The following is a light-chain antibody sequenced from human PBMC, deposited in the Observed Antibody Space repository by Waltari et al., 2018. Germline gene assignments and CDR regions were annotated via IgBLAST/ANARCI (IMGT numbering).Light chain of an antibody. V-gene: IGLV2-23*02. J-gene: IGLJ3*02. CDR2: GVN. CDR1: SRDIGRYNF. CDR3: SSYAGSVV. Sequence: QSALTQPASVSGSRGQSITISCTGISRDIGRYNFVSWYQHHPGKAPKLLIYGVNNRPSGVSNRFSGSKSGNTASLTISGLQAEDEADYYCSSYAGSVVFGGGTKLTVL.